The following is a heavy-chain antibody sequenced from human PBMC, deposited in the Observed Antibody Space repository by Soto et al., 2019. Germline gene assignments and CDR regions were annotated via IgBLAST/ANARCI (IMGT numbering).Heavy chain of an antibody. V-gene: IGHV3-23*01. J-gene: IGHJ6*03. CDR2: ISGSGGST. CDR1: GFTFSSYA. Sequence: GGSLRLSCAASGFTFSSYAMSWVRQAPGKGLEWVSAISGSGGSTYYADSVKGRFTIPRDNSKNTLYLQMNSLRAEDTAVYYCAKGFADSGYYYMDVWAQGTTVTVSS. CDR3: AKGFADSGYYYMDV. D-gene: IGHD3-10*01.